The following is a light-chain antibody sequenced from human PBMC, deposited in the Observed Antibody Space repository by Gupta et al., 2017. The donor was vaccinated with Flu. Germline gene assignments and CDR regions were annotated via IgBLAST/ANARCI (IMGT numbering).Light chain of an antibody. CDR1: QSVNSW. CDR2: KAS. CDR3: QQYNTYRT. Sequence: DVQLTQSPSTLSASVGDRVTITCRASQSVNSWLAWYQQKPGQAPKLLISKASSLESGVPSRFSASGSGTQFTLTIRGLQPDDFATYYCQQYNTYRTFGQGTKVEIK. V-gene: IGKV1-5*03. J-gene: IGKJ1*01.